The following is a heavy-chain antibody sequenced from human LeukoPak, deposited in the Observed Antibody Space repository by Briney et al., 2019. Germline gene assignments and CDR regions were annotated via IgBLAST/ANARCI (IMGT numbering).Heavy chain of an antibody. J-gene: IGHJ4*02. V-gene: IGHV3-74*01. Sequence: GGSLRLSCAVSGLTLSSYRMHWVRQAPGKGLGWVSAIKTDGKSATYADSVKGRFTISRDNAKNTLYVQMNSLRDEDTAVYFCARDYQGLHYWGQGTLVTVSS. CDR2: IKTDGKSA. CDR3: ARDYQGLHY. CDR1: GLTLSSYR. D-gene: IGHD3-16*02.